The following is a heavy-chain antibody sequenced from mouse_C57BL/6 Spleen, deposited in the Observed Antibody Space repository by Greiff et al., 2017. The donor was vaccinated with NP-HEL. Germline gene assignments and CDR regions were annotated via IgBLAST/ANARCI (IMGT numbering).Heavy chain of an antibody. CDR3: ARGEDYGSSWYFDV. V-gene: IGHV1-81*01. J-gene: IGHJ1*03. CDR2: IYPRSGNT. Sequence: QVTLKESGAELARPGASVKLSCKASGYTFTSYGLSWVKQRTGQGLEWIGEIYPRSGNTYYNEKFKGKATLTADKSSSTAYMELRSLTSEDSAVYFCARGEDYGSSWYFDVWGTGTTVTVSS. D-gene: IGHD1-1*01. CDR1: GYTFTSYG.